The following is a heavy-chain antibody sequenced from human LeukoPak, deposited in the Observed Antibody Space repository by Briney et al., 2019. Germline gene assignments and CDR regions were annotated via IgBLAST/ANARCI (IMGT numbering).Heavy chain of an antibody. J-gene: IGHJ4*02. CDR1: GFTFSSYW. CDR3: ARDRPLFSWDY. CDR2: INSDGSST. D-gene: IGHD2/OR15-2a*01. Sequence: QPGGSLRLSCAASGFTFSSYWMPWVRQAPGKGLVWVSRINSDGSSTSYADPVKGRFTISRDNAKNTLYLQMNSLRAEDTAVYYCARDRPLFSWDYWGQGTLVTVSS. V-gene: IGHV3-74*01.